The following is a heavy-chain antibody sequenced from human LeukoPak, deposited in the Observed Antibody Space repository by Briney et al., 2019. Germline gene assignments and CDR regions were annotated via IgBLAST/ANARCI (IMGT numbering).Heavy chain of an antibody. J-gene: IGHJ4*02. Sequence: GGSLRLSCTASGFNFGDYAMSWVRQAPGKGLEWVGFIRSKAYGGTTEYAASVKGRFTISRDDSKSIAYLQMNSLRTEDTGVYYCTRDSRSGYSSRGGDYWGQGTLVTVSS. D-gene: IGHD6-13*01. V-gene: IGHV3-49*04. CDR1: GFNFGDYA. CDR3: TRDSRSGYSSRGGDY. CDR2: IRSKAYGGTT.